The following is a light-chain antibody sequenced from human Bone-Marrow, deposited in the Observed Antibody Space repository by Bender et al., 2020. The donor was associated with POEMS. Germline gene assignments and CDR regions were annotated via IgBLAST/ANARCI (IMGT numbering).Light chain of an antibody. CDR2: GVS. CDR1: SSDIAIYDF. CDR3: GSYRSGSTLVV. V-gene: IGLV2-14*01. Sequence: QSALTQPASVSGSPGQSITISCTGTSSDIAIYDFVSWYQQHPGKAPTLMIFGVSERPSGVSHRFSGSKSGNTASLTISGLQAEDEADYYCGSYRSGSTLVVFGGGTKVTVL. J-gene: IGLJ2*01.